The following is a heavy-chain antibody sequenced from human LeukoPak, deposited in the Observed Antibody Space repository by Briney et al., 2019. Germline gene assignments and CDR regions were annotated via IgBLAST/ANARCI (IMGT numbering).Heavy chain of an antibody. V-gene: IGHV1-46*01. Sequence: ASVKVSCKASGYTFTSYYMHWVRQAPGQGLEWMGIINPSGGSTSYAQKFQGRVTKTRDTSTSTVYMELSSLRSEDTAVYYCARDTHIVVVTTSGAFDIWGQGTMLTVSS. D-gene: IGHD2-21*02. CDR2: INPSGGST. CDR1: GYTFTSYY. J-gene: IGHJ3*02. CDR3: ARDTHIVVVTTSGAFDI.